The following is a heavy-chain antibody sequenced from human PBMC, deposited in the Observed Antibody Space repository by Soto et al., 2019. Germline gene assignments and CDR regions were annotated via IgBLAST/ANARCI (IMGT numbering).Heavy chain of an antibody. CDR3: ASNYDFWSGYYTEYYFDY. J-gene: IGHJ4*02. CDR1: GGSISSSSYY. Sequence: QLQLQESGPGLVKPSETLSLTCTVSGGSISSSSYYWGWIRQPPGKGLEWIGSIYYSGSTYYNPSLKRRVNISVDTSKNQFSLKLSSVTAADTAVYYCASNYDFWSGYYTEYYFDYWGQGTLVTVSS. D-gene: IGHD3-3*01. V-gene: IGHV4-39*01. CDR2: IYYSGST.